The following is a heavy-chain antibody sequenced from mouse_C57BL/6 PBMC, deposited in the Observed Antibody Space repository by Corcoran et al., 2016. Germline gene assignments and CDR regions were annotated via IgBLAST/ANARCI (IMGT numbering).Heavy chain of an antibody. Sequence: EVQLQQSGPVLVKPGASVKMSCKASGYTFTDYYINWVKQSHGKSLEWIGVINPYNGGTSYNQKFKGKATLTVDKSSSTAYMELNSLTSEDSAVYYCARKSSYGYFDYWGQGTTLTVSS. CDR2: INPYNGGT. CDR3: ARKSSYGYFDY. V-gene: IGHV1-19*01. D-gene: IGHD1-1*01. CDR1: GYTFTDYY. J-gene: IGHJ2*01.